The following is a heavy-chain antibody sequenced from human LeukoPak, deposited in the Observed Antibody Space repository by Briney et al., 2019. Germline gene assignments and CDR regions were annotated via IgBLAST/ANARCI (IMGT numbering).Heavy chain of an antibody. Sequence: ASVKVSSTASGYTFTNYGISWVRHAPGQGLEWMGWISAYKVNTNYAQKFQGRVTMTKDTSTSTAHMELRSLRSDDTAVYYCARVGYCSSSSCPTTYYYYYYMDVWGKGTTVTGSS. CDR2: ISAYKVNT. J-gene: IGHJ6*03. V-gene: IGHV1-18*01. CDR1: GYTFTNYG. CDR3: ARVGYCSSSSCPTTYYYYYYMDV. D-gene: IGHD2-15*01.